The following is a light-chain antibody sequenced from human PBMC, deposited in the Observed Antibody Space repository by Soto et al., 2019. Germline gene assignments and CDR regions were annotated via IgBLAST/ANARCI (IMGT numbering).Light chain of an antibody. J-gene: IGKJ1*01. CDR1: QTVLSSY. CDR2: GAS. Sequence: EIVLTQSPGTLSLSPGEPVTLSCRASQTVLSSYVAWYQQKPGQAPRLLIYGASSRATGIPDRFSGGGSGTDFTLTISRLEPEDFGIYYCQQYGNPPQTFGQGTEVEIK. CDR3: QQYGNPPQT. V-gene: IGKV3-20*01.